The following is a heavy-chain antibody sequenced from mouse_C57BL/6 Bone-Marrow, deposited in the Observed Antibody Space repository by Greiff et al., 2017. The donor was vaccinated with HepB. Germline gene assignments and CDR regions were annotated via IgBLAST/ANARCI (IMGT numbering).Heavy chain of an antibody. CDR1: GFTFSSYG. V-gene: IGHV5-6*02. Sequence: EVMLVESGGDLVKPGGSLKLSCAASGFTFSSYGMSWVRQTPDKRLEWVATISSGGSYTYYPDSVKGRFTISRDNAKNTLYLQMSSLKSEDTAMYYCARRITTGRYAMDYWGQGTSVTVSS. CDR3: ARRITTGRYAMDY. D-gene: IGHD1-1*01. J-gene: IGHJ4*01. CDR2: ISSGGSYT.